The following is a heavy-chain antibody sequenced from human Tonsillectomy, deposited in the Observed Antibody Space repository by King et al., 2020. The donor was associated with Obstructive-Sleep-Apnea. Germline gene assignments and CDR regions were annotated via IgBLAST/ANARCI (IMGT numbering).Heavy chain of an antibody. Sequence: VQLVESGGGLVKPGGSLRLSCAASGFTFSDVWMTWVRQAPGKGLEWLGLMKSKSDGATTAYATPVKGRFSISRDDPKTTLVLQIHSLKTEDAGVYYCTTAGVTGYHVYYGTDVWGRGTTVTVSS. CDR3: TTAGVTGYHVYYGTDV. CDR2: MKSKSDGATT. D-gene: IGHD5-12*01. V-gene: IGHV3-15*01. J-gene: IGHJ6*02. CDR1: GFTFSDVW.